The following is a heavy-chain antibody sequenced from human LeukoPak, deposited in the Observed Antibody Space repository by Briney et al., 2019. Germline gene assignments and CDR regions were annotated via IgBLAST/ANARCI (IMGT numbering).Heavy chain of an antibody. J-gene: IGHJ4*02. CDR3: ARQGTSYQLLLDYFDY. CDR1: GGSISSSSYY. D-gene: IGHD2-2*01. CDR2: IYYSGST. Sequence: SETLSLTCTVSGGSISSSSYYWGWIRQPPGKGLDWIGSIYYSGSTYYNPSLKSRVTISVDTSKNQFSLKLSSVTAADTAVYYCARQGTSYQLLLDYFDYWGQGTLVTVSS. V-gene: IGHV4-39*01.